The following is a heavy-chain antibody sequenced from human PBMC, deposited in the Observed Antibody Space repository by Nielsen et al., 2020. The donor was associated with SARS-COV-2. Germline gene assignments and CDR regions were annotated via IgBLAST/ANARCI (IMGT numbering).Heavy chain of an antibody. CDR1: GGSLSSPNW. V-gene: IGHV4-4*02. J-gene: IGHJ5*02. D-gene: IGHD6-13*01. Sequence: SETLSLTCAVSGGSLSSPNWWSWVRQSPDKGLEWIGEIFRSGTTAYNPSLKSRVTISVDTSKNQFSLKLSSVTAADTAVYYCASDSSSWPYNWFDPWGQGTLVTVSS. CDR3: ASDSSSWPYNWFDP. CDR2: IFRSGTT.